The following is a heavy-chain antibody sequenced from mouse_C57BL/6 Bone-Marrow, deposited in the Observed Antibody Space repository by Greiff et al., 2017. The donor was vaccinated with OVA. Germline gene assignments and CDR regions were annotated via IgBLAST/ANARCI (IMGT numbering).Heavy chain of an antibody. CDR1: GYTFTSYW. CDR2: IYPGSGST. Sequence: QVQLKQPGAELVKPGASVKMSCKASGYTFTSYWITWVKQRPGQGLEWIGDIYPGSGSTNYNEKFKSKATLTVDTSSSTAYMQLSSLTSEDSAVYYCARRGQNYYGSSYGGFDYWGQGTTLTVSS. CDR3: ARRGQNYYGSSYGGFDY. D-gene: IGHD1-1*01. J-gene: IGHJ2*01. V-gene: IGHV1-55*01.